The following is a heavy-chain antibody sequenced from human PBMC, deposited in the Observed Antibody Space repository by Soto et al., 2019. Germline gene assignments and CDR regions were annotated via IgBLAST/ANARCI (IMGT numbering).Heavy chain of an antibody. D-gene: IGHD4-17*01. CDR1: GYTFTSYA. Sequence: QVQLVQSGAEVKKPGASVKVSCKASGYTFTSYAMRWVRQAPGQGLEWMGWINAGNGNAKYSQKFQGRVTITRDTAASTGYMELSRLRCDDKAVYYCARVGGGRDLRIYGDQLPYYCYGMDVWGQGTTVTGSS. CDR2: INAGNGNA. J-gene: IGHJ6*02. CDR3: ARVGGGRDLRIYGDQLPYYCYGMDV. V-gene: IGHV1-3*01.